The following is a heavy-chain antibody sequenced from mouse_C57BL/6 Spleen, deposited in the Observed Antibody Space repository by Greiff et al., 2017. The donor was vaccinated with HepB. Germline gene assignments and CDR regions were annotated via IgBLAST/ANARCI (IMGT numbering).Heavy chain of an antibody. CDR2: IYPRSGNT. CDR3: AREGDYDGYFDV. J-gene: IGHJ1*03. D-gene: IGHD2-4*01. CDR1: GYTFTSYG. Sequence: QVQLQQPGAELARPGASVKLSCKASGYTFTSYGISWVKQRTGQGLEWIGEIYPRSGNTYYNEKFKGKATLTADKSSSTAYMELRSLTSEDSAVYFCAREGDYDGYFDVWGTGTTVTVSS. V-gene: IGHV1-81*01.